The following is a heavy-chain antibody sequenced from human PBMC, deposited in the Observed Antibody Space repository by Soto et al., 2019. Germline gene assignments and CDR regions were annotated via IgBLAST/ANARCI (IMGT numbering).Heavy chain of an antibody. Sequence: QVHLVESGGGVVQPGRSLRLSCAASGFTFSNFGIHWVRQAPGKGLEWVALISYDGINTFYTDSVKGRFTISRDNSKNTLYLQMNSLRVEDTAVYYCATEPIDGYWIFDNRGQGTLVTVSS. D-gene: IGHD5-12*01. CDR1: GFTFSNFG. CDR2: ISYDGINT. V-gene: IGHV3-30*03. CDR3: ATEPIDGYWIFDN. J-gene: IGHJ4*02.